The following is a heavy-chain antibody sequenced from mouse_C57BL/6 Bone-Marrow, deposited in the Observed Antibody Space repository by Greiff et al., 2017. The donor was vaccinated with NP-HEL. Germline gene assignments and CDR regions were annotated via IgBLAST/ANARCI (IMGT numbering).Heavy chain of an antibody. V-gene: IGHV1-72*01. CDR3: ARNYYGSSPGWYFDV. J-gene: IGHJ1*03. Sequence: QVQLQQPGAELVKPGASVKLSCKASAYTFTSYWMHWVKQRPGRGLEWIGRIDPNSGGTKYNEKFKSKATLTVDKPSSTAYMQLSSLTSEDSAVYYCARNYYGSSPGWYFDVWGTGTTVTVSS. CDR2: IDPNSGGT. CDR1: AYTFTSYW. D-gene: IGHD1-1*01.